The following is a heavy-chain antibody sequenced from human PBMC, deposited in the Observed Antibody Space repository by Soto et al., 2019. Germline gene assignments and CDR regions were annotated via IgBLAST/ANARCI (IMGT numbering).Heavy chain of an antibody. CDR2: ISPYNDYT. J-gene: IGHJ6*02. CDR3: ARGGYYDNTWGKLSHYGLDV. Sequence: QVQLVQSAAEVKKPGASVRVSCKASGYTFIRYGIAWVRQAPGQGLEWMGWISPYNDYTIYAQKLQGRVTMTADTSTRTVYMELRGPNSDATAVYSCARGGYYDNTWGKLSHYGLDVWGQGTSVTVSS. V-gene: IGHV1-18*01. CDR1: GYTFIRYG. D-gene: IGHD3-16*01.